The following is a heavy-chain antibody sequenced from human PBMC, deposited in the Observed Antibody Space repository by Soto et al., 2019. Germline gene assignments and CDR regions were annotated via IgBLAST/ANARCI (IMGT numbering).Heavy chain of an antibody. CDR3: AHTWGLPFDY. D-gene: IGHD3-16*01. CDR2: IYWNDDK. J-gene: IGHJ4*02. Sequence: QITLKESGPTLVKPTQTLTLTCTYSGFSLRTTGVGVGWIRQPPGKALEWLGIIYWNDDKRYSPSLKSRFTLTSDISKSQVVLTMTNMAPVDTGTYYCAHTWGLPFDYWGQGTLVIVSS. CDR1: GFSLRTTGVG. V-gene: IGHV2-5*01.